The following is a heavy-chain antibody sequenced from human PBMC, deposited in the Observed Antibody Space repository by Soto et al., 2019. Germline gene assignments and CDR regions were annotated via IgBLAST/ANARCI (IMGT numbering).Heavy chain of an antibody. CDR3: AKDGGIDLSSHGAFDI. CDR2: LSGGTT. J-gene: IGHJ3*02. D-gene: IGHD2-15*01. Sequence: EVQLLESGGGLVQPGGSLRLSCATSGFTFATYAMSWVRQAPGKGLEWVAALSGGTTYYADSVKGRFTISRANSKNTLYLQMSSLRGEDTAVYYCAKDGGIDLSSHGAFDIWGHGTVVTVSS. CDR1: GFTFATYA. V-gene: IGHV3-23*01.